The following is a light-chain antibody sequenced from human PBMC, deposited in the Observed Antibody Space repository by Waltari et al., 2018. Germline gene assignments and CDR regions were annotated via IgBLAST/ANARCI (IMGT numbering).Light chain of an antibody. Sequence: QTVVTQEPSFSVSPGGTVTLTCGLTSGSVSTNYYPSWYQQTPGQAPRALIYHTNSRSSGVPDRFSGSILGNKAALTITGAQADDESDYYCVLYLGSDTWVFGGGTKLTVL. V-gene: IGLV8-61*01. CDR3: VLYLGSDTWV. J-gene: IGLJ3*02. CDR2: HTN. CDR1: SGSVSTNYY.